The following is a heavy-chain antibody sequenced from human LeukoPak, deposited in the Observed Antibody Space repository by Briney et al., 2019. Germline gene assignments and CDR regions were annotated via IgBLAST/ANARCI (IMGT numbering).Heavy chain of an antibody. V-gene: IGHV3-30*02. CDR1: GFTFSSYG. CDR3: ARVISIGQPPYFYYMDV. CDR2: IRYDGSNK. Sequence: PGGSLRLSCAASGFTFSSYGMHWVRQAPGKGLEWVAFIRYDGSNKYYADSVKGRFTISRDNSKNTLYLQMNSLRAEDTAVYYCARVISIGQPPYFYYMDVWGKGTTVTVSS. D-gene: IGHD6-6*01. J-gene: IGHJ6*03.